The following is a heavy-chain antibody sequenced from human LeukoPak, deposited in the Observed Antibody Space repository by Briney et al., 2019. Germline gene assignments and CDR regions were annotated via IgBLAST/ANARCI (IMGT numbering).Heavy chain of an antibody. V-gene: IGHV3-23*01. J-gene: IGHJ6*03. CDR2: ISGSGGST. CDR1: GFTFSSYA. D-gene: IGHD1-7*01. Sequence: PGGSLRLSCAASGFTFSSYAMSWVRQAPGKGQEWVSAISGSGGSTYYADSVNGRFTISRDNSKNTLYLQMNSLRAEDTAVYYCASQIGTTGYYYYYMDVWGKGTTVTVSS. CDR3: ASQIGTTGYYYYYMDV.